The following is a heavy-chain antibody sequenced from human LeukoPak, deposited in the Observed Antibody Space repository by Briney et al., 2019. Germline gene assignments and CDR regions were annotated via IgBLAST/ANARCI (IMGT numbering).Heavy chain of an antibody. D-gene: IGHD5-18*01. CDR3: ARVQLWLDY. V-gene: IGHV3-53*05. CDR1: GFTVSSNY. CDR2: IYGGGST. Sequence: GGSLRLSCAASGFTVSSNYMSWVRQAPGKGLEWVSVIYGGGSTYYADSVKDRFTISRDNSKNTLYLQMNSLRPEDTAVYYCARVQLWLDYWGQGTLVTVSS. J-gene: IGHJ4*02.